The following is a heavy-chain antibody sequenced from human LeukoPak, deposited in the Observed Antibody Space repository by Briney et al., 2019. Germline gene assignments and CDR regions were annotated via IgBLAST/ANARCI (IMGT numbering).Heavy chain of an antibody. CDR3: AREGVVTSFDP. D-gene: IGHD3-3*01. Sequence: SETLSLTCTVSGGSISSHYWSWIRQPPGKGLEWTGYIYYSGSTNYNPSLKSRVTISVDTSKNQFSLKLSSVTAADTAVYYCAREGVVTSFDPWGQGTLVTVSS. CDR2: IYYSGST. V-gene: IGHV4-59*11. CDR1: GGSISSHY. J-gene: IGHJ5*02.